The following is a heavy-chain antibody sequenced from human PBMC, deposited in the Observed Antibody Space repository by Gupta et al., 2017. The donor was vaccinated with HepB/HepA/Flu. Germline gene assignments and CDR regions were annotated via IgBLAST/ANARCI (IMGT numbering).Heavy chain of an antibody. D-gene: IGHD1-1*01. Sequence: QVQLVESGGGVVQPGRCLRLSCAASGFTFNDYGMHWVRQAPGKGLEWVAVLWQNESKNSYVDSVKGRFSISRDNSESMVYLQMNSLRAEDTAVYFCARGTGYNWGYFDYWGQGILVTVSS. CDR1: GFTFNDYG. V-gene: IGHV3-33*01. CDR2: LWQNESKN. J-gene: IGHJ4*02. CDR3: ARGTGYNWGYFDY.